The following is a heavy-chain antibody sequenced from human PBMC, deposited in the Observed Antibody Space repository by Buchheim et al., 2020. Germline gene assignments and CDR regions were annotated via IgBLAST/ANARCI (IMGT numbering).Heavy chain of an antibody. CDR2: LNHSGST. CDR3: ARGTEPLRFVH. CDR1: GGSFSGYY. J-gene: IGHJ4*02. V-gene: IGHV4-34*01. Sequence: QVQLQQWGAGLLKPSETLSLTCAVYGGSFSGYYWSWIRQPPGKGLEWIGELNHSGSTNYNPSLKSRVTISVDTAKNPFPLKLSSVTAADTAVYYCARGTEPLRFVHWGQGTL. D-gene: IGHD3-3*01.